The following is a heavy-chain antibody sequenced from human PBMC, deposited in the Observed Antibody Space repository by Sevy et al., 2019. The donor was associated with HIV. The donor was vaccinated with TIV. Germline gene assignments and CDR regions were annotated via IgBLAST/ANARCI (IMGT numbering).Heavy chain of an antibody. Sequence: GGSLRLSCEASGFTFSKYSMSWVRQAPGKGLEWVSTFSFGCGRINYADSVKGRFTISRDDSKNTLYLQMNSLRVEDTAVYYCAKNPAVGSYYYMDVWGKGTTVTVSS. CDR1: GFTFSKYS. V-gene: IGHV3-23*01. CDR2: FSFGCGRI. J-gene: IGHJ6*03. D-gene: IGHD1-26*01. CDR3: AKNPAVGSYYYMDV.